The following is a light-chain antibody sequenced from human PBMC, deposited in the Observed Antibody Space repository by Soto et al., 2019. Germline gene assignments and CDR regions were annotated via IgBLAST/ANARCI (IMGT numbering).Light chain of an antibody. CDR1: QSVSSSY. Sequence: EIVLTQSPGTLSLSPGERATLSCRASQSVSSSYLAWYQQKPGQAPRLLIYGASSRATGIQDRFSGSGSGTDFTLTISRREPEDFAVYYCQQYGSSPPWTFGQGTKVEIK. CDR3: QQYGSSPPWT. J-gene: IGKJ1*01. V-gene: IGKV3-20*01. CDR2: GAS.